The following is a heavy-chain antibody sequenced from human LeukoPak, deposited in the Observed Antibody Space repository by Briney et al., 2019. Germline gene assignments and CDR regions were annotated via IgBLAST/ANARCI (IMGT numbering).Heavy chain of an antibody. CDR3: ARGPHSSGRRRDFQH. J-gene: IGHJ1*01. Sequence: SETLSLTCAVYGGSFSGYYWSWIRQPPGKGLEWIGEINHSGSTNYNPSLKSRVTISVDTSKNQFSLKLSSVTAADTAVYYCARGPHSSGRRRDFQHWGQGTLVTVSS. CDR2: INHSGST. V-gene: IGHV4-34*01. D-gene: IGHD6-19*01. CDR1: GGSFSGYY.